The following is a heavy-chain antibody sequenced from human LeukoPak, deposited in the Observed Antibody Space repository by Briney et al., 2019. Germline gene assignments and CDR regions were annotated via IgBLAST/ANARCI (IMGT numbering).Heavy chain of an antibody. Sequence: SQTLSLTCTVSGGSISSGGYYWSWIRQHPGKGLEWIGYIYYSGSTYYNPSLKSRVTISVDRSKNQFSLKLSSVTAADTAVYYCARVYWNYIDYWGQGTLVTVSS. CDR2: IYYSGST. J-gene: IGHJ4*02. V-gene: IGHV4-31*03. D-gene: IGHD2-8*02. CDR1: GGSISSGGYY. CDR3: ARVYWNYIDY.